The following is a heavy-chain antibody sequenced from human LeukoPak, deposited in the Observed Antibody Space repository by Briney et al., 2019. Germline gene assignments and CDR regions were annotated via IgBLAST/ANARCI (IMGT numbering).Heavy chain of an antibody. CDR3: AKGTYRSSSWLDT. V-gene: IGHV3-23*01. Sequence: QPGGSLRLSCAASGFSFDSYAMNWVRQAPGKGLEWVSGISGSGGSGRTDYADSVKGRFTISRDNSKNTLYLQMNSLRAEDTALYYCAKGTYRSSSWLDTWGQGTLVTVSS. J-gene: IGHJ5*02. CDR1: GFSFDSYA. CDR2: ISGSGGSGRT. D-gene: IGHD6-6*01.